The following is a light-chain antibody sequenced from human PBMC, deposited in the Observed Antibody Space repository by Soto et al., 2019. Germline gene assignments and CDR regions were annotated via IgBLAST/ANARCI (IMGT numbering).Light chain of an antibody. V-gene: IGKV1-5*03. Sequence: DIQMTQSPSTLSASVGDRVTITCRASQSITNWLAWYQQKPGKAPNLLIYKASSLESGVPSRFSGSGSGTEFTLTISSLQPDDFATYYCQQYNSYSVFTFGPGTEVDIK. CDR2: KAS. J-gene: IGKJ3*01. CDR1: QSITNW. CDR3: QQYNSYSVFT.